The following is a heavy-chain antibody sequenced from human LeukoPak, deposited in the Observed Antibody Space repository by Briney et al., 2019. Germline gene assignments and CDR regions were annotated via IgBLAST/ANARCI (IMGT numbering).Heavy chain of an antibody. D-gene: IGHD3-22*01. CDR3: ASRDDSTYY. Sequence: GGSLRLSCAASGFTFSSYDMTWVRQAPGRGLEWVSYISSSGSTIYYADSVKGRFTISRDNAKNSLYLQMNSLRAEDTAVYYCASRDDSTYYWGQGTLVTVSS. J-gene: IGHJ4*02. V-gene: IGHV3-48*04. CDR2: ISSSGSTI. CDR1: GFTFSSYD.